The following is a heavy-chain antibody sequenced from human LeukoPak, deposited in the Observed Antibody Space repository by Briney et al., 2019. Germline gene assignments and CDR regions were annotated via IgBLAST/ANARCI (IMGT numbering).Heavy chain of an antibody. CDR3: ARDTSNKYDSSGYLQGGFDY. D-gene: IGHD3-22*01. J-gene: IGHJ4*02. CDR2: ITGRGEHM. V-gene: IGHV3-23*01. CDR1: GFTFSSYG. Sequence: GGSLRLSCTASGFTFSSYGMNWVRQAPGKGLEWVSGITGRGEHMFYAGSVKGRFTISRDNSKNTLYLQMNSPRAEDTAVYYCARDTSNKYDSSGYLQGGFDYWGQGTLVTVSS.